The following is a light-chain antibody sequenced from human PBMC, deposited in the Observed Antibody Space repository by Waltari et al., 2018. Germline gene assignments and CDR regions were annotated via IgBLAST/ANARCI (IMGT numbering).Light chain of an antibody. CDR3: QTGGHGTWV. CDR2: VNSAGRH. Sequence: QLVVTQSPSASASLGASVKLTCTLSSGHSSNIIAWLQQQPEKGPRYLMKVNSAGRHSRGDEIPDRFSGSSSGAERHLTISSLQAEDEADYYCQTGGHGTWVFGGGTKLTVL. V-gene: IGLV4-69*01. J-gene: IGLJ3*02. CDR1: SGHSSNI.